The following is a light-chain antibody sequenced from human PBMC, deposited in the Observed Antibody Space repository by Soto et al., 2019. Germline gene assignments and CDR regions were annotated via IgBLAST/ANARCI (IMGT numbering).Light chain of an antibody. CDR1: SSDIGAYNY. Sequence: QAALTQPASVSGSPGRSIAISCTGTSSDIGAYNYVSWYQQHPGKAPKLMIYEVSNRPSGVSDRFSGSKSGITASLTISGLQAEDEADYYCSSFATTSTLLFGGGTKLTVL. CDR3: SSFATTSTLL. J-gene: IGLJ3*02. CDR2: EVS. V-gene: IGLV2-14*01.